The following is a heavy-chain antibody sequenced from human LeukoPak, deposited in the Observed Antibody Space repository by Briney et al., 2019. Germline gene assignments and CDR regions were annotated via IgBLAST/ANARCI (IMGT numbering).Heavy chain of an antibody. D-gene: IGHD3-22*01. CDR2: INPYSGGT. CDR1: GYTFTGYY. V-gene: IGHV1-2*02. Sequence: ASVKVSCKASGYTFTGYYMHWVRQAPGQGLEWTGWINPYSGGTKYAQNFQGRLTMTRDPSISTAYMELSRLTSDDTAVYYCAPTPPDSYDNSGYFDYWGQGTLVTVSS. J-gene: IGHJ4*02. CDR3: APTPPDSYDNSGYFDY.